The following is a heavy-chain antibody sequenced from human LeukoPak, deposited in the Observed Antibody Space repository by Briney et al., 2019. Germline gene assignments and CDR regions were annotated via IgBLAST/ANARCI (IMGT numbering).Heavy chain of an antibody. Sequence: SETLSLTCAVSGFSITSAYYWGWIRQPPGKRLEWIGSFYHSGSTYYNPSLKSRVTISVDTSKNQLSLKVTSVTAADTAVYYCAREPGVNDFWSSGPLDPRSWLDPWGQGTLVTVSS. CDR1: GFSITSAYY. D-gene: IGHD3-3*01. J-gene: IGHJ5*02. V-gene: IGHV4-38-2*02. CDR2: FYHSGST. CDR3: AREPGVNDFWSSGPLDPRSWLDP.